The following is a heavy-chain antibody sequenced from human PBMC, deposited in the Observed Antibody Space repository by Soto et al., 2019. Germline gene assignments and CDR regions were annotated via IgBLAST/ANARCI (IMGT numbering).Heavy chain of an antibody. D-gene: IGHD3-22*01. CDR2: IYYSGST. Sequence: SSVTLSLTCTVSGRSISSGGYYWSWIRQHPGKGLEWIGYIYYSGSTYYNPSLKSRVTISVDTSKNQFSLKLSSVTAADTAVYYCAGNLRTYYYESSGHYAHWGQGTLFTDSS. CDR1: GRSISSGGYY. V-gene: IGHV4-31*03. CDR3: AGNLRTYYYESSGHYAH. J-gene: IGHJ4*02.